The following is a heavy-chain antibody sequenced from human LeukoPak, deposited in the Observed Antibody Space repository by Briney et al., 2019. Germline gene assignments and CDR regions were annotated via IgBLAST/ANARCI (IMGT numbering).Heavy chain of an antibody. D-gene: IGHD3-22*01. CDR2: INPNSGGT. CDR1: GYTFTGYY. J-gene: IGHJ4*02. Sequence: ASVKVSCKASGYTFTGYYMHWVRQAPGQGLEWMGRINPNSGGTNYAQKFQGRVTMTRDASISTAYMELSRLRSDDTAAYYCARAKYYYDSSGRPEDYWGQGPVVTVSS. CDR3: ARAKYYYDSSGRPEDY. V-gene: IGHV1-2*06.